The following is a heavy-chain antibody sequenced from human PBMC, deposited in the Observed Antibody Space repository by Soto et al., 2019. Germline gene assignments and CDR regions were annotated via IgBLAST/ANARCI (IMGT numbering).Heavy chain of an antibody. Sequence: GESLKISCKGSGYSFTTYWIGWVRQMPGKGLEWMGILYPGDSDTRYSPSFQGQVTISADKSISTAYLQWSSLRASDTAMYYCAKDLDNSWFKYRPDYWGPGTLVTVSS. CDR3: AKDLDNSWFKYRPDY. CDR1: GYSFTTYW. V-gene: IGHV5-51*01. CDR2: LYPGDSDT. J-gene: IGHJ4*02. D-gene: IGHD6-13*01.